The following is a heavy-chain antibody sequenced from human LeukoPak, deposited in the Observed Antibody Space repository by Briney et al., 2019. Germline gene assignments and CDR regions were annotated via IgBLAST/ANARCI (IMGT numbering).Heavy chain of an antibody. CDR3: ANDWIQFNRVFDCFDS. Sequence: GGSLRLSCATSGFPFETNAMSWVRQAPGKGLEWVATIGNTETFYADSVTGRFTISRDNSKNTVNLQMNRLRVEDTAIYYCANDWIQFNRVFDCFDSWGQGTLVTVSS. V-gene: IGHV3-23*01. J-gene: IGHJ4*02. CDR1: GFPFETNA. D-gene: IGHD5-18*01. CDR2: IGNTET.